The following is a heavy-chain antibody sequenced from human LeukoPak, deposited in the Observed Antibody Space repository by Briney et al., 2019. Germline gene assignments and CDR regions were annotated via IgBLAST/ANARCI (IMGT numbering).Heavy chain of an antibody. CDR1: GFIFSSYS. V-gene: IGHV3-21*01. Sequence: GGSLRLSCAASGFIFSSYSMNWVRQAPGKGLEWVSSISSSSSYIYFADSVKGRFTISRDNAKNSLYLQMNSLRAEDTAVYYCARGALGMSGRIVDAFDIWGQGTTVTVSS. D-gene: IGHD1-14*01. CDR2: ISSSSSYI. CDR3: ARGALGMSGRIVDAFDI. J-gene: IGHJ3*02.